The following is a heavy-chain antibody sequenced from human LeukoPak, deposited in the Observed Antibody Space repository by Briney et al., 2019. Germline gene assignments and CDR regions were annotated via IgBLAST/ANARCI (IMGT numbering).Heavy chain of an antibody. D-gene: IGHD5-12*01. J-gene: IGHJ4*02. CDR1: GFTVSSNY. CDR3: ARAIGGPYGGYDY. CDR2: IYSGGST. V-gene: IGHV3-66*01. Sequence: GGSLRLSCGASGFTVSSNYMSWVRQAPGKGLEWVSVIYSGGSTYYADSVKGRFTISRDNSKNTLYLQMNSLRAEDTAVYYCARAIGGPYGGYDYWGQGTLVTVSS.